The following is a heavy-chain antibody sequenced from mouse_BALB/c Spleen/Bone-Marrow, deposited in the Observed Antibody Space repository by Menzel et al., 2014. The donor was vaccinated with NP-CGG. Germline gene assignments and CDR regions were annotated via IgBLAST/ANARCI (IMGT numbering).Heavy chain of an antibody. D-gene: IGHD1-1*01. CDR1: GHTFTSYW. J-gene: IGHJ2*01. CDR2: INPSNGRT. V-gene: IGHV1S81*02. Sequence: QVQLQQSGAELVKPGASVKLSCKASGHTFTSYWMHWVKQRPGQGLEWIGEINPSNGRTNYNEKFKSKATLTVDKSSSTAYMQLSSLTSEDSAVYYRARRTTTVVATDYWGQGTTLTVSS. CDR3: ARRTTTVVATDY.